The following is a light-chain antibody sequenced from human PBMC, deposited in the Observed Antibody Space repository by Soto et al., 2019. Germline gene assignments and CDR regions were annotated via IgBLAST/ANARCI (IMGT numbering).Light chain of an antibody. CDR1: SSDVGAYIF. J-gene: IGLJ1*01. Sequence: QSVLTPPPSASGSPGQSVTISCTGTSSDVGAYIFVSWYQQHPGKAPKLMVYDVNRRPPGVPDRFFGSKSGNTASLTVSGLQAEDEADYYCVSFAGGTYVFGTGTKLTVL. CDR3: VSFAGGTYV. CDR2: DVN. V-gene: IGLV2-8*01.